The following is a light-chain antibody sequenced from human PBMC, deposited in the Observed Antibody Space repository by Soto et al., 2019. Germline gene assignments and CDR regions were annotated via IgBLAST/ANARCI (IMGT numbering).Light chain of an antibody. CDR3: AQWDDSLNGYV. V-gene: IGLV1-44*01. J-gene: IGLJ1*01. Sequence: QSVLTQPLSASGTPRQRVTISCSGSSSNIGSNTVNWYQQLPGPAPKLLLYSTNQRPSAVPARFSGSTSGTSASLPIRALQSEDEANNYCAQWDDSLNGYVFGTGTKVTVL. CDR1: SSNIGSNT. CDR2: STN.